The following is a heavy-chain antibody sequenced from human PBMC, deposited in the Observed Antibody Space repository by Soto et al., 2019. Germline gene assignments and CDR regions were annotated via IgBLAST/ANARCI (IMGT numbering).Heavy chain of an antibody. Sequence: EVQLVESGGGLVQPGGSLRLSCAASGFTFSSYEMNWVRQAPGKGLEWVSYISSSGSTIYYADSVKGRFTISRDNAKNSLYLQMNSLRAEDTAVYYCAREGAVAGDLDYWCQGTLVTVSS. CDR3: AREGAVAGDLDY. J-gene: IGHJ4*02. V-gene: IGHV3-48*03. D-gene: IGHD6-19*01. CDR2: ISSSGSTI. CDR1: GFTFSSYE.